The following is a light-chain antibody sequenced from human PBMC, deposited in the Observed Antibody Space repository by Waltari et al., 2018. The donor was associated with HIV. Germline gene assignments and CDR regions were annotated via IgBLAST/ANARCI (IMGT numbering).Light chain of an antibody. CDR3: QSTDRSGSYII. CDR1: ALSMQY. CDR2: KDR. V-gene: IGLV3-25*03. Sequence: SYELTQPPSLSVSPGQTARITCSGDALSMQYGYWYQQKPGQAPVLLIYKDRERSPGIPERFSGSSSGTTVTLTISGAQAEDEAAYFCQSTDRSGSYIIFGGGTKLTVL. J-gene: IGLJ2*01.